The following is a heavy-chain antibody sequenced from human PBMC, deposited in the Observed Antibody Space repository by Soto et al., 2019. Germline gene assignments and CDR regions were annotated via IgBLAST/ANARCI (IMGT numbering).Heavy chain of an antibody. J-gene: IGHJ4*02. D-gene: IGHD1-26*01. CDR2: IYNTGST. CDR1: GGSISSADYY. V-gene: IGHV4-30-4*01. Sequence: QVQLQEPGPRLVEPSQTLSLTCTVSGGSISSADYYWSWIRQPPGTGLEWIGHIYNTGSTYSNPSRQSRVTISVDMSKNQFSLKLSSVTAADTAVYYCARGSSGDKVDYWGQGTLVTVSS. CDR3: ARGSSGDKVDY.